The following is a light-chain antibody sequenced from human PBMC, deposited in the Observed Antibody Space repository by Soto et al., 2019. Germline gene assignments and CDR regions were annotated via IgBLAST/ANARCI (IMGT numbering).Light chain of an antibody. CDR1: QNVRSY. J-gene: IGKJ5*01. CDR2: DAS. Sequence: EIVLTQSPATLSLSPGERATLSCRASQNVRSYLAWYQQKPGQAPRLLIHDASSRATGIPDRFSGSGSGTDFTLTISSLEPKDSAVYYGQQRTNWPTSTFGQGTRLEIK. V-gene: IGKV3-11*01. CDR3: QQRTNWPTST.